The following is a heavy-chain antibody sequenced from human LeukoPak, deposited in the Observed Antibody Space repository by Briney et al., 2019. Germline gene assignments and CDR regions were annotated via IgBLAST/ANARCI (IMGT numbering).Heavy chain of an antibody. V-gene: IGHV4-34*01. CDR2: INHSGST. CDR3: ARGYACSVGSCYSYYYYMDV. D-gene: IGHD2-15*01. Sequence: SETLSLTCAVYGGSFSGYYWSWIRQPPGKGLEWIGEINHSGSTNYNPSLKSRLIISVDMSKNQFSLKLSSVTAADTAVYYCARGYACSVGSCYSYYYYMDVWGKGTTVTVSS. CDR1: GGSFSGYY. J-gene: IGHJ6*03.